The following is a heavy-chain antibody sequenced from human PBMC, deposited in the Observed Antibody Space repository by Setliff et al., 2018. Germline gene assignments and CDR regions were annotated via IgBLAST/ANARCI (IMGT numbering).Heavy chain of an antibody. CDR2: IGAYNGNT. CDR3: ARVTIAVAGYFDF. CDR1: GYTFTNYG. V-gene: IGHV1-18*01. J-gene: IGHJ4*02. D-gene: IGHD6-19*01. Sequence: ASVKVSCKASGYTFTNYGVTWVRQAPGQGLEWMGWIGAYNGNTYNAHKFQGRATMTSDTSTSTAYMELRSLRSDDTAVYYCARVTIAVAGYFDFWGQGTLVTVSS.